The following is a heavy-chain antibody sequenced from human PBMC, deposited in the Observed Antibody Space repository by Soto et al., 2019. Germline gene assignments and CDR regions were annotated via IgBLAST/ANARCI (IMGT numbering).Heavy chain of an antibody. CDR2: FDPEDGET. D-gene: IGHD1-7*01. J-gene: IGHJ6*03. V-gene: IGHV1-24*01. CDR1: GYTLTELS. CDR3: AGTTSHQWYYMDV. Sequence: ASVKVSCKVSGYTLTELSMHWVRQAPGKGLEWMGGFDPEDGETIYAQKFQGRVTMTEDTSTDTAYMELSSLGSEDTAVYYCAGTTSHQWYYMDVWGKGTTVTVSS.